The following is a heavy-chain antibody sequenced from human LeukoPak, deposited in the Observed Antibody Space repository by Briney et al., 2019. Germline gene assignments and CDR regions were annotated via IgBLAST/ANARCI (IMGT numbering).Heavy chain of an antibody. J-gene: IGHJ6*02. Sequence: GGSLRLSCAASGFAFNIYSMNWVRQAPGKGLEWVSYISSSSSTIYYADSVKGRFTISRDNAKNSLYLQMNSLRAEDTAVYYCARVVGATRGMDVWGQGTTVTVSS. D-gene: IGHD1-26*01. CDR1: GFAFNIYS. V-gene: IGHV3-48*04. CDR3: ARVVGATRGMDV. CDR2: ISSSSSTI.